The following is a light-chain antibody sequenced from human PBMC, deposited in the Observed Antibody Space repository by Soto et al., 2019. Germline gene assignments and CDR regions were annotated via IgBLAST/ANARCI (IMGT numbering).Light chain of an antibody. J-gene: IGKJ4*01. Sequence: EIVVTQSPVTLSVSPGERATLSCRASQSVSSNLAWYHQKPGQPPRLLIYGASTRAPGVPARFSGSGSGTEFTLTISSLQSEDFAVYYCQQYNNWPPLTFGGGTKVEIK. CDR2: GAS. V-gene: IGKV3-15*01. CDR1: QSVSSN. CDR3: QQYNNWPPLT.